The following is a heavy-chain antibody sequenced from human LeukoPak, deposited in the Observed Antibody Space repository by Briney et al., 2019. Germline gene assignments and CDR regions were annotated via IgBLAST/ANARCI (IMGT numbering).Heavy chain of an antibody. J-gene: IGHJ4*02. CDR1: GFTFNKYW. CDR2: INPDGSST. V-gene: IGHV3-74*01. CDR3: ASITPGY. Sequence: GGSLRLSCVASGFTFNKYWMHWVRQAAGKGLVWVSRINPDGSSTDYADSVKGRFTISRDNPKNTLYLQMNTLRAEDTALYFCASITPGYWGQGNLVTVSS. D-gene: IGHD1-14*01.